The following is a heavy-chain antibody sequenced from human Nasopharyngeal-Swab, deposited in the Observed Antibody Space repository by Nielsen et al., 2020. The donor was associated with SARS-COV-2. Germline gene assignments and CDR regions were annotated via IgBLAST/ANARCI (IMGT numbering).Heavy chain of an antibody. CDR3: ARWGGYVFSGYYYGMDV. CDR1: GFTFSSYW. J-gene: IGHJ6*02. D-gene: IGHD3-3*01. Sequence: GESLKISCAASGFTFSSYWMSWVRQAPGKGLEWVANIKQDGSEKYYVDSVKGRFTISRDNAKNSLYLQMNSLRAGDTAVYYCARWGGYVFSGYYYGMDVWGQGTTVTVSS. V-gene: IGHV3-7*01. CDR2: IKQDGSEK.